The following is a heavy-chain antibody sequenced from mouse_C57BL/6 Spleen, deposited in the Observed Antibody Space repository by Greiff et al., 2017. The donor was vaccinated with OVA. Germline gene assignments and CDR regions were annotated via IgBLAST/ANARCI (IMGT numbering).Heavy chain of an antibody. CDR1: GYTFTSYW. V-gene: IGHV1-55*01. D-gene: IGHD1-1*01. Sequence: VQLQQPGAELVKPGASVKMSCKASGYTFTSYWITWVKQRPGQGLEWIGDIYPGSGSTNYNEKFKSKATLTVDTSSSTAYMQLSSLTSEDSAVYYCARRGYYGSSSVGYWGQGTTLTVAS. CDR3: ARRGYYGSSSVGY. J-gene: IGHJ2*01. CDR2: IYPGSGST.